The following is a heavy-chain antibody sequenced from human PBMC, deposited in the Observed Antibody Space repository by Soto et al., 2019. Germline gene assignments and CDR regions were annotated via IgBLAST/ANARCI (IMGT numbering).Heavy chain of an antibody. J-gene: IGHJ6*02. CDR3: ARHESSGWDYYYYGMDV. V-gene: IGHV5-51*01. CDR2: IYPGDSDT. CDR1: GYSFTSYW. D-gene: IGHD3-22*01. Sequence: GESLKISCKGSGYSFTSYWIGWVRQMHGKGLEWMGIIYPGDSDTRYSPSFQGQVTISADKSISTAYLQWSSLKASDTAMYYCARHESSGWDYYYYGMDVWGQGTTVTVSS.